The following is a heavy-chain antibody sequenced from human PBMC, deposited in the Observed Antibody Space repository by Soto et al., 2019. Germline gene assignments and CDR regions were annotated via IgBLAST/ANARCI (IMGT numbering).Heavy chain of an antibody. D-gene: IGHD1-26*01. CDR3: AKVGGILGARSNLYGMDV. Sequence: EVQLLESGGGLVQPGGSLRLSCAASRFTFSTHAMTWVRQAPGKGLEWVSGIGGSGYSTYYADSVKGRFTISRDTAKNTLYLEMKSVRAEDTGVYYWAKVGGILGARSNLYGMDVWGQGTTVTVSS. J-gene: IGHJ6*02. V-gene: IGHV3-23*01. CDR2: IGGSGYST. CDR1: RFTFSTHA.